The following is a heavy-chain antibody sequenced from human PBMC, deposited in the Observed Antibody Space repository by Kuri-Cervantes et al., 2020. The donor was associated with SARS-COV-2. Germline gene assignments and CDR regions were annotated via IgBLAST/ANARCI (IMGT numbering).Heavy chain of an antibody. D-gene: IGHD6-19*01. CDR3: ARKLGAVAGPYYYGMDV. CDR1: GFTFSSYA. Sequence: GGSLRLSCAASGFTFSSYAMHWVRQAPGKGLEWVAVISYDGSNKYYADSVKGRFTISRDNSKNTLYLQMNSLRAEDTAVYYCARKLGAVAGPYYYGMDVWGQGTTVTVSS. J-gene: IGHJ6*02. CDR2: ISYDGSNK. V-gene: IGHV3-30*07.